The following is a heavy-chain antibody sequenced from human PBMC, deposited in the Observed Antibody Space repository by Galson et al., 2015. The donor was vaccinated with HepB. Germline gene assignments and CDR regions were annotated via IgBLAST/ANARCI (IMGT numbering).Heavy chain of an antibody. CDR2: IKEDGSEK. Sequence: SLRLSCAASGFTFRSHWMAWVRQAPGKGLEWVANIKEDGSEKYYVDSVKGRYTISRDNAKNSLYLQMNSLRGEDTAVYYCVRDVRHGNFDYWGQGTLVTVS. CDR1: GFTFRSHW. V-gene: IGHV3-7*03. J-gene: IGHJ4*02. CDR3: VRDVRHGNFDY.